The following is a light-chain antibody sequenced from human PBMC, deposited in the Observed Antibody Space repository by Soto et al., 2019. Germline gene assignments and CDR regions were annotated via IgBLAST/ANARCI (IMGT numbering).Light chain of an antibody. J-gene: IGKJ5*01. CDR3: QQYSALPMT. V-gene: IGKV3-20*01. CDR1: QSVSSSY. Sequence: EILFPPFQGTLSLFPGSSCTLFVLSSQSVSSSYLAWYQQKPGQAPRLLIYGASSRATGIPARFSGSGSGTDFTLTISSLQPDDFGVYFCQQYSALPMTFGQGTRLDIK. CDR2: GAS.